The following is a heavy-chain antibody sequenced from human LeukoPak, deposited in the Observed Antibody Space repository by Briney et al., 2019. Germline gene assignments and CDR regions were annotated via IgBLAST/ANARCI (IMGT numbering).Heavy chain of an antibody. V-gene: IGHV4-59*01. CDR3: ARVLWFGEFWYYFDY. Sequence: PSETLSLTCSVSAGSISSYYWSWIRQPPGKGLEWIGYIYYSGTTDYNPSLKSRLTISVDTSKNQFSLKLSSVTPADTAVYYCARVLWFGEFWYYFDYWGQGTLVTVSS. D-gene: IGHD3-10*01. CDR1: AGSISSYY. J-gene: IGHJ4*02. CDR2: IYYSGTT.